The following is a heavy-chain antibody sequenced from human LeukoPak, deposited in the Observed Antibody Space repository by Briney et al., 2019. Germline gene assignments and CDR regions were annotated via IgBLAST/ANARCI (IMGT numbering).Heavy chain of an antibody. CDR3: ARHMMPFHYFDY. CDR1: GGSISSSSYY. Sequence: SETLSLTCTVSGGSISSSSYYWSWIRQPPGKGLEWIGSIYYSGSTYYNPSLKSRVTISVDTSKNQFSLKLSSVTAADTAVYYCARHMMPFHYFDYWGQGTLVTVSS. CDR2: IYYSGST. V-gene: IGHV4-39*01. J-gene: IGHJ4*02. D-gene: IGHD3-16*01.